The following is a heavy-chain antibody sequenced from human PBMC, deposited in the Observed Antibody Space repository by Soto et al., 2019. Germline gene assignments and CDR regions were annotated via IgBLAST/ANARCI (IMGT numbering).Heavy chain of an antibody. J-gene: IGHJ4*02. D-gene: IGHD6-19*01. V-gene: IGHV3-33*01. Sequence: QVQLVESGGGVVQPGRSLRLSCAASGFTFSSYGMHWVRQAPGKGLEWVAVIWYDGSNKYYADSVKGRFTISRDNSKNTLKRQMNSLRAEETAVYYWARTNSSGFYFDYWGQGTLVTVSS. CDR3: ARTNSSGFYFDY. CDR2: IWYDGSNK. CDR1: GFTFSSYG.